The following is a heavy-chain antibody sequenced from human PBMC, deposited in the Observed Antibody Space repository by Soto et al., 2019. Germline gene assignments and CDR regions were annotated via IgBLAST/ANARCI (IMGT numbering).Heavy chain of an antibody. V-gene: IGHV3-21*01. CDR1: GFIFSSNT. J-gene: IGHJ6*02. Sequence: VQLVESGGGLVKPGGSLRLSCTGSGFIFSSNTMSWVRQAPGKGLEWVSSISSTSTFMYYSDSVKGRFTVSRDTAKNTVFLQLNSLRLEDTAVYYCAREHYELWSGYHEGLGYSGMDVGGQGTTVTGSS. CDR2: ISSTSTFM. CDR3: AREHYELWSGYHEGLGYSGMDV. D-gene: IGHD3-3*01.